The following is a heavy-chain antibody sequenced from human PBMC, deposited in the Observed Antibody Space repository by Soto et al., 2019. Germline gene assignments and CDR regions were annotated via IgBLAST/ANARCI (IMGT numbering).Heavy chain of an antibody. CDR1: GGSISSYY. V-gene: IGHV4-59*08. CDR2: IYYSGST. D-gene: IGHD3-10*01. J-gene: IGHJ4*02. Sequence: PSETLSLTCTVSGGSISSYYWSWFRQPPGKGLEWIGYIYYSGSTNYNPSLKSRVTISVDTSKNQFSLKLNSMTAADTAVYYCARHNYGSGSTYFDYWGQGTLVTV. CDR3: ARHNYGSGSTYFDY.